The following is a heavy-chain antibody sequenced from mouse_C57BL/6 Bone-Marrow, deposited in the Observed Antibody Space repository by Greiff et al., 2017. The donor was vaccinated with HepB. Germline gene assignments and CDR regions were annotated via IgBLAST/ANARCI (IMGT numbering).Heavy chain of an antibody. J-gene: IGHJ4*01. Sequence: EVQLQQSGPELVKPGASVKISCKASGYTFTDYYMNWVKQSHGKSLEWIGDINPNNGGTSYNQKFKGKVTVTVDKSSSTAYMELRSLTTEDSAVSYCESGGLLWLRRSAMDYWGQGTSVTVSA. V-gene: IGHV1-26*01. CDR3: ESGGLLWLRRSAMDY. CDR2: INPNNGGT. CDR1: GYTFTDYY. D-gene: IGHD2-2*01.